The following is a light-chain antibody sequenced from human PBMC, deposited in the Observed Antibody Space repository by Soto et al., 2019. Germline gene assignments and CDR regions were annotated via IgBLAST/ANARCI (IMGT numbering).Light chain of an antibody. J-gene: IGLJ3*02. Sequence: NFMLTQPHSVSESPGKTVTISCTRSSGSIDSNYVQWYQQRPGSAPTTVLYEDHQRPSGVPDRFSSSIDSSSNSASLTISGLKTDDEADYYCQSYDSGILVFGGGTKLTVL. CDR1: SGSIDSNY. CDR3: QSYDSGILV. CDR2: EDH. V-gene: IGLV6-57*04.